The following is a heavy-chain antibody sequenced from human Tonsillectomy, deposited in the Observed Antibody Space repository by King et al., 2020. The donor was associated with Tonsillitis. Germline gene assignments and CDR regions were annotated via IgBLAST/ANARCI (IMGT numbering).Heavy chain of an antibody. D-gene: IGHD3-22*01. V-gene: IGHV3-23*04. CDR1: GFTFSSYA. CDR3: AKVSASGKDYYDSSGYYYDGWFDP. J-gene: IGHJ5*02. Sequence: VQLVESGGGLVQPGGSLRLSCAASGFTFSSYAMSWVRQAPGKGLEWVSAISGSGGSTYYADSVKGRFTISGDNSKNTLYLQMNSLRAEDTAVYYCAKVSASGKDYYDSSGYYYDGWFDPWGQGTLVTVSS. CDR2: ISGSGGST.